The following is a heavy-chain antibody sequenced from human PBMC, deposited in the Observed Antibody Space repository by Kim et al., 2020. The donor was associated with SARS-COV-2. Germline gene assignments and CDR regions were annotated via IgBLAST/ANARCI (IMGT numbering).Heavy chain of an antibody. CDR2: INAGNGNT. D-gene: IGHD2-15*01. CDR3: ARVQFSGGSPGWFDP. V-gene: IGHV1-3*01. CDR1: GYTFTSYA. J-gene: IGHJ5*02. Sequence: ASVKVSCKASGYTFTSYAMHWVRQAPGQRLEWMGWINAGNGNTKYSQKFQGRVTITRDTSASTAYMELSSLRSEDTAVYYCARVQFSGGSPGWFDPWGQGTLVTVSS.